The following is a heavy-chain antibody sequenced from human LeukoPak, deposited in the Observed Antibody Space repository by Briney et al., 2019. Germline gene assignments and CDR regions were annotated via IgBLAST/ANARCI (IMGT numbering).Heavy chain of an antibody. J-gene: IGHJ5*02. CDR1: GYTFTGYY. Sequence: ASVKVSCKASGYTFTGYYMHWVRQAPGQGLAWMGWINPNSGGTNYAQKFQGRVTITRDTSISTAYMELSRLRSDDTAVYYCARVLNSGNWFDPWGQGTLVTVSS. D-gene: IGHD2-21*01. V-gene: IGHV1-2*02. CDR3: ARVLNSGNWFDP. CDR2: INPNSGGT.